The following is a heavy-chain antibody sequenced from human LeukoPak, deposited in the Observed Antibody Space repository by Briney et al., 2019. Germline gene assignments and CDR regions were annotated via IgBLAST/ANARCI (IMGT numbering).Heavy chain of an antibody. CDR2: IYYSGRT. J-gene: IGHJ4*02. Sequence: KPSETLSLTCNVSGGSINSYYWGWFRQPPGKRLESIGYIYYSGRTTYNPSLKSRVTISVDTSTNQISLKLTSVTAADTAVYFCARGTTKGYYYDSSGYYTKWGQGTLVTVSS. CDR3: ARGTTKGYYYDSSGYYTK. CDR1: GGSINSYY. V-gene: IGHV4-59*12. D-gene: IGHD3-22*01.